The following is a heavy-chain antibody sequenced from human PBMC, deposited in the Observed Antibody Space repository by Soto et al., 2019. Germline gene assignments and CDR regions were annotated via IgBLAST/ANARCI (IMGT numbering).Heavy chain of an antibody. CDR2: IWYDGSNK. J-gene: IGHJ6*02. Sequence: QVQLVESGGGVVQPGRSLRLSCAASGFTFSSYGMHWVRQAPGKGLERVAVIWYDGSNKYYADSVKGRFTISRDNSKNTLYLQMNSLRAEDTAVYYCARGPITMVRGVIYYYGMDVWGQGTTVTVSS. CDR3: ARGPITMVRGVIYYYGMDV. D-gene: IGHD3-10*01. CDR1: GFTFSSYG. V-gene: IGHV3-33*01.